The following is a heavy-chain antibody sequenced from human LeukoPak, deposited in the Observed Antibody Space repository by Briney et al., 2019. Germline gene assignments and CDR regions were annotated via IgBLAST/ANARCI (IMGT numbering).Heavy chain of an antibody. CDR1: GFTFDDYA. D-gene: IGHD3-22*01. V-gene: IGHV3-43D*03. CDR3: AKSLGSSGYNTPFDY. Sequence: SGGSLRLSCAASGFTFDDYAMHWVRHAPGKGLEWVSLISWDGGSTYYADSVKGRFTISRDNSKNSLYLQMNSLRAEDTALYYCAKSLGSSGYNTPFDYWGQGTLVTVSS. CDR2: ISWDGGST. J-gene: IGHJ4*02.